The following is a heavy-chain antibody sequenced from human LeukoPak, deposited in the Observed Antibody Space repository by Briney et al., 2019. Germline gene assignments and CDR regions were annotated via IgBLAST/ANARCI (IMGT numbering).Heavy chain of an antibody. CDR1: DYSISSGYY. J-gene: IGHJ6*03. Sequence: PSETLSLTCSVSDYSISSGYYWGWIRQPPGKGLEWIGSMEWIGSIYHSGSAYYNPSLKSRVTISVDASKNQFSLKLSSVAAADTAVYYCARDSTDSQGGYCSGGSCETYYYYYMDVWGKGTTVTVSS. D-gene: IGHD2-15*01. V-gene: IGHV4-38-2*02. CDR2: IYHSGSA. CDR3: ARDSTDSQGGYCSGGSCETYYYYYMDV.